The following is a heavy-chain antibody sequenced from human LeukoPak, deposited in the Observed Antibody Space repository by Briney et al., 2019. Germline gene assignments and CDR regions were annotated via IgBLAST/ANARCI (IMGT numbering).Heavy chain of an antibody. CDR3: ASVLEDCGGDCFDY. V-gene: IGHV3-11*04. Sequence: GGSLRLSCAASGFAFSDYYMSWIRQAPGKGLEWVSYISSSGSTIYYADSVKGRFTISRDNAKNSLYLQMNSLRAEDTAVYYCASVLEDCGGDCFDYWGQGTLVTVSS. CDR1: GFAFSDYY. J-gene: IGHJ4*02. CDR2: ISSSGSTI. D-gene: IGHD2-21*02.